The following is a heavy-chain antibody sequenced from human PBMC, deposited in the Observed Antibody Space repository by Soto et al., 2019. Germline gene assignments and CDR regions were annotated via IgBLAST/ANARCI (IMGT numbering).Heavy chain of an antibody. V-gene: IGHV4-59*01. D-gene: IGHD5-18*01. CDR2: IYYSGST. J-gene: IGHJ6*04. CDR1: GGSISSYY. CDR3: ASWGGDTAVAGV. Sequence: SETLSLTCTVSGGSISSYYWSWIRQPPGKGLEWIGYIYYSGSTNYNPSLKSRVTISVDTSKNQFSLKLSSVTAADTAVYYCASWGGDTAVAGVWGKGTTVTVSS.